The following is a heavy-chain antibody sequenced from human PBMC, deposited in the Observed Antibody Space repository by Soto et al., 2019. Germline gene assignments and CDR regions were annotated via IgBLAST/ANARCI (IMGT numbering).Heavy chain of an antibody. D-gene: IGHD2-2*01. V-gene: IGHV3-21*01. CDR3: ARDSNLPAARDYYYYYMDV. CDR2: ISSSSSYI. Sequence: GGSLRLSCAASGFTFSSYSMNWVRQAPGKGLEWVSSISSSSSYIYYADSVKGRFTISRDNAKNSLYLQMNSLRAEDTAVYYCARDSNLPAARDYYYYYMDVWGKGTTVTVSS. CDR1: GFTFSSYS. J-gene: IGHJ6*03.